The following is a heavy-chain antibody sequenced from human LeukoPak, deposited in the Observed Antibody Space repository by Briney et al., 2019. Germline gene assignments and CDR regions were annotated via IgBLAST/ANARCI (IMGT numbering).Heavy chain of an antibody. CDR1: GGSISSSSYY. J-gene: IGHJ5*02. D-gene: IGHD2-15*01. CDR3: AREIGYCSGGSCYFGWFDP. V-gene: IGHV4-39*07. CDR2: IYYSGST. Sequence: SETLSLTCTVSGGSISSSSYYWGWIRQPPGKGLEWIGSIYYSGSTYYNPSLKSRVTISVDTSKNQFSLKLSSVTAADTAVYYCAREIGYCSGGSCYFGWFDPWGQGTLVTVSS.